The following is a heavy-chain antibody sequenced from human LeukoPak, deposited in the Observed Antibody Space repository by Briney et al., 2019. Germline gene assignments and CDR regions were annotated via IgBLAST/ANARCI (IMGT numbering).Heavy chain of an antibody. V-gene: IGHV3-23*01. J-gene: IGHJ4*02. Sequence: PGGSLRLSCVASGFTFSSYAMSWVRQAPGKGLEWVSAISGSGGSTYYADSVKGRFTISRDNAKNSLYLQMNSLRAEDTAVYYCARVNYYDSSGLDYWGQGTLVTVSS. CDR3: ARVNYYDSSGLDY. D-gene: IGHD3-22*01. CDR1: GFTFSSYA. CDR2: ISGSGGST.